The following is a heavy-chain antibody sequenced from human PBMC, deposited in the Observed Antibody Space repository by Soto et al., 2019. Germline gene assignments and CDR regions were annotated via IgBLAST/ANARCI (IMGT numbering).Heavy chain of an antibody. Sequence: QVQLVQSGAEEKKPGASVKVSCKASGYTFTSYAIHWVRQAPGQRLEWMGWINAGNGNTKYSQKLQGRVTITRDTSATTAYLELSSLRSEDTAVYYCARDYYYDSSGSDAFDIWGQGTMVTVSS. CDR1: GYTFTSYA. CDR2: INAGNGNT. J-gene: IGHJ3*02. V-gene: IGHV1-3*05. CDR3: ARDYYYDSSGSDAFDI. D-gene: IGHD3-22*01.